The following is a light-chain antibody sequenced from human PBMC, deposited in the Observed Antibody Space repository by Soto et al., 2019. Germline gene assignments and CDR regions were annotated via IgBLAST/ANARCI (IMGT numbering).Light chain of an antibody. J-gene: IGKJ1*01. CDR3: EQYGTSVT. CDR1: QSVSSSY. V-gene: IGKV3-20*01. Sequence: ETVLTQSPGTLSLSPGERATLSCRASQSVSSSYLGWYQQKPGQAPRRLIYGASSRATGIPDRFSGSGSGTYYTLTISRLEPEDFAVYYCEQYGTSVTCGQGTKVEIK. CDR2: GAS.